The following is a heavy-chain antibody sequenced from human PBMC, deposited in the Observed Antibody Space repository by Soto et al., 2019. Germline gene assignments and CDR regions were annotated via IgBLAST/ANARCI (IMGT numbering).Heavy chain of an antibody. CDR3: AKAFSSSYYYYYGMDG. CDR1: GYSFTSYW. D-gene: IGHD6-6*01. J-gene: IGHJ6*02. CDR2: IYPGDSDT. V-gene: IGHV5-51*01. Sequence: PGESLKISCKGSGYSFTSYWIGWVRQMPGKGLEWMGIIYPGDSDTRYSPSFQGQVTISADKSISTAYLQWSSLKASDTAMYYCAKAFSSSYYYYYGMDGWGQGTTVTVSS.